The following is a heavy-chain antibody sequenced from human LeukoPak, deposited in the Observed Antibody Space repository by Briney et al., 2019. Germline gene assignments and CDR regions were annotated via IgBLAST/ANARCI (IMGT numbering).Heavy chain of an antibody. CDR1: GFTFSSYA. Sequence: GGSLRLSCAASGFTFSSYAMHWVRQAPGKGLEWVAVISYDGSNKYYADSVKGRFTISRDNSKNTLYLQMNSLRAEDTAVYYCARSFSPPITGDAFDIWGQGTMVTVSS. V-gene: IGHV3-30*04. J-gene: IGHJ3*02. CDR2: ISYDGSNK. CDR3: ARSFSPPITGDAFDI. D-gene: IGHD1-14*01.